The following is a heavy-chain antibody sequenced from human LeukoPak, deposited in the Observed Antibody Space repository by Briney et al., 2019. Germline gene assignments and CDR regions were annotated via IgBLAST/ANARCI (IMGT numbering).Heavy chain of an antibody. CDR3: ARKLGYYYDSSGSIDAFDI. J-gene: IGHJ3*02. D-gene: IGHD3-22*01. CDR1: GSSISSYY. CDR2: IYYTGST. Sequence: SETLSLTCTVSGSSISSYYWSWIRQPPGKGLEWIGYIYYTGSTNYSPSLKSRVTISLDTSKDHFSLKLSSVTAADTAVYYCARKLGYYYDSSGSIDAFDIWGQGTMVTVSS. V-gene: IGHV4-59*01.